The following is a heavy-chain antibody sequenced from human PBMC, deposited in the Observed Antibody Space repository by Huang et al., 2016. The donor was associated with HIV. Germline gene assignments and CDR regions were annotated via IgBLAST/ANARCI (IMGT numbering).Heavy chain of an antibody. CDR2: ISYDGSSK. J-gene: IGHJ4*02. CDR1: GFNFNTFD. CDR3: AKDGRGSGTYYDYFEY. V-gene: IGHV3-30*18. Sequence: QVQLVESGGGVVQPGRSLRLSCAAFGFNFNTFDMHWVRQATGKGLEWVAIISYDGSSKYHADSVKGRFTISRDNSKNTVYLQMNSLRVEDTAVYYCAKDGRGSGTYYDYFEYWGQGTLVTVSS. D-gene: IGHD1-26*01.